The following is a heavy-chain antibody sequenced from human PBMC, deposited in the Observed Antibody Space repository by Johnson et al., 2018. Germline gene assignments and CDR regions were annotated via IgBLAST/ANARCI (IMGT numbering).Heavy chain of an antibody. CDR1: GFIFSNAW. D-gene: IGHD6-19*01. Sequence: VQLVQSGGGLVKXGESLRLSCAASGFIFSNAWMNWVRQAPGKGLEWVGRIKSKTDVATTDYAAPVKGRFTISRDDSKNTLFLQMNSLKIEDTAVYYCTTSDSGWFYYMDVWGKGTTATVSS. CDR3: TTSDSGWFYYMDV. CDR2: IKSKTDVATT. J-gene: IGHJ6*03. V-gene: IGHV3-15*07.